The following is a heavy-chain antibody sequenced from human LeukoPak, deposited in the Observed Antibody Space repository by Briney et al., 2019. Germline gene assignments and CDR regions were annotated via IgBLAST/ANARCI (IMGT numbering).Heavy chain of an antibody. V-gene: IGHV3-74*01. CDR1: GFTFSSYW. D-gene: IGHD6-13*01. Sequence: SGGSLRLSCAASGFTFSSYWMHWVRQAPGKGLVGVSRINSDGSSTSYADSVKGRFTISRDNAKNTLYLQMNSLRAEDTAVYYCARVQQLAAYYFDYWGQGTLVTVSS. CDR2: INSDGSST. J-gene: IGHJ4*02. CDR3: ARVQQLAAYYFDY.